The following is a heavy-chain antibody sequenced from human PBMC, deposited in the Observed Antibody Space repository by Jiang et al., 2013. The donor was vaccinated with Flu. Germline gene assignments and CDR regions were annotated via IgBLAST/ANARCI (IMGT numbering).Heavy chain of an antibody. J-gene: IGHJ6*03. CDR1: GDSVSSNSAA. CDR3: ARDQTVTPYYYYYYMDV. Sequence: QTLSLTCAISGDSVSSNSAAWNWIRQSPSRGLEWLGRTYYRSKWYNDYAVSVKSRITINPDTSKNQFSLQLNSVTPEDTAVYYCARDQTVTPYYYYYYMDVWGKGTTVTVSS. D-gene: IGHD4-17*01. CDR2: TYYRSKWYN. V-gene: IGHV6-1*01.